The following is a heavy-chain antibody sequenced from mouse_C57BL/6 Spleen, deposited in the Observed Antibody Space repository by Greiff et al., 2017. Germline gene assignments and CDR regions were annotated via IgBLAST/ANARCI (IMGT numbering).Heavy chain of an antibody. V-gene: IGHV1-80*01. Sequence: QVQLKESGAELVKPGASVKISCKASGYAFSSYWMNWVKQRPGKGLEWIGQIYPGDGDTNYNGKFKGKATLTADKSSSTAYMQLSSLTSEDSAVYFCARSGYGYSNPSWFAYWGQGTLVTVSA. CDR3: ARSGYGYSNPSWFAY. CDR1: GYAFSSYW. D-gene: IGHD2-5*01. CDR2: IYPGDGDT. J-gene: IGHJ3*01.